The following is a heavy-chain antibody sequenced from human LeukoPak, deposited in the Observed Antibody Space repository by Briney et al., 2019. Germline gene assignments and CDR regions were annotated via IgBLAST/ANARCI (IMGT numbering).Heavy chain of an antibody. Sequence: GGSLRLSCAASGFTFSSYSMNWVRQAPGKGLEWVSSISSSSSNIYYADSVKGRFTISRDNAKNSLYLQMNSLRAEDTAVYYCAELGITMIGGVWGKGTTVTISS. CDR1: GFTFSSYS. V-gene: IGHV3-21*01. CDR2: ISSSSSNI. CDR3: AELGITMIGGV. J-gene: IGHJ6*04. D-gene: IGHD3-10*02.